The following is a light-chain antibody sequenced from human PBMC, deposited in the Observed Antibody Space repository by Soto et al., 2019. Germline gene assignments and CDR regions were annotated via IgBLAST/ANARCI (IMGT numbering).Light chain of an antibody. CDR1: TGAVTSGHY. V-gene: IGLV7-46*01. J-gene: IGLJ1*01. CDR2: DTS. Sequence: QAVVTQEPSLTVSPGGTVTLTCGSSTGAVTSGHYPYWFQQKPGQAPRTLIYDTSNKQSWTPARFSGSLLGGKAALTLSGAQPEDEAEYYCLLSYSGALYVFGTGTKVTVL. CDR3: LLSYSGALYV.